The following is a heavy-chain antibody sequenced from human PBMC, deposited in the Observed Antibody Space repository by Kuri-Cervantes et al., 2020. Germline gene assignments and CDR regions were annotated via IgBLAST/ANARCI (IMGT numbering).Heavy chain of an antibody. J-gene: IGHJ2*01. V-gene: IGHV3-30-3*01. Sequence: GGSLRLSCAASGLTFSSYAMHWVRQAPGKGLEWVAVISYDGSNKYYADSVKGRFTISRDNSKNTLYLQMNSLRAEDTAVYYCARVLYGGDSFWYIDLWGRGTLVTVSS. CDR2: ISYDGSNK. CDR3: ARVLYGGDSFWYIDL. D-gene: IGHD4-23*01. CDR1: GLTFSSYA.